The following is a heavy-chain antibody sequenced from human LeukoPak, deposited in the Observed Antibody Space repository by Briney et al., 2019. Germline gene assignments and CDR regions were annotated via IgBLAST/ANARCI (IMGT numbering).Heavy chain of an antibody. J-gene: IGHJ3*02. CDR2: IKQDGSEK. Sequence: PGGSLRLSCETSGFTFSTYWMTWVRQAPGKGLEWVANIKQDGSEKYYVDSVKGRFTISRDNAKNSLYLQMNSLRAEDTAVYYCARVGFSDAFDIWGQGTMVTVSS. CDR1: GFTFSTYW. V-gene: IGHV3-7*01. D-gene: IGHD3-3*02. CDR3: ARVGFSDAFDI.